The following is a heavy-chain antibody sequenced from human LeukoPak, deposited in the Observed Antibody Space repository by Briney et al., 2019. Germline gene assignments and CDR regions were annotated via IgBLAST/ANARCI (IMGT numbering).Heavy chain of an antibody. CDR1: GLTFSNYG. CDR3: ARGKASGGYSGYGLDAFDI. Sequence: HPGGSLRLSCAASGLTFSNYGFHWVRQAPGKGLEWLALIRDDGITTYYADSVKGRFIISRDDSKNTLYLQMNSLRAEDTAVYYCARGKASGGYSGYGLDAFDIWGQGTMVTVSS. J-gene: IGHJ3*02. D-gene: IGHD5-12*01. CDR2: IRDDGITT. V-gene: IGHV3-30*02.